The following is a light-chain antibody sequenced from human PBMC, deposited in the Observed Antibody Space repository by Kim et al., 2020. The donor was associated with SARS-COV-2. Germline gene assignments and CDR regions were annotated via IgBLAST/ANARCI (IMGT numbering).Light chain of an antibody. V-gene: IGKV1-5*03. CDR2: EAS. CDR1: QTVNHW. CDR3: QQYDGFPVT. J-gene: IGKJ1*01. Sequence: ASVGDRVTVTCRASQTVNHWLAWYQQKSGRAPKLLIYEASSLQTGVSSRFSGSGSGTEFTLTISSLQPNDSATYYCQQYDGFPVTFGQGTKVDIK.